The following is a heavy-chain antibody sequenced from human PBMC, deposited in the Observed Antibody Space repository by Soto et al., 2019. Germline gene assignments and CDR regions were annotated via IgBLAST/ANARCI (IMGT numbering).Heavy chain of an antibody. CDR3: ATYTLGEGGRGY. CDR1: GGSMRGQH. D-gene: IGHD3-16*01. Sequence: QVQLQESGPGLVKPSETLSLTCTVSGGSMRGQHWSWIRQPPGKGLEWIGHHSDSTNYNPSRKSRNTISTDTSKNQFSLKLSALTDADTAVYYCATYTLGEGGRGYWGQGTRVTVSS. CDR2: HHSDST. J-gene: IGHJ4*02. V-gene: IGHV4-4*09.